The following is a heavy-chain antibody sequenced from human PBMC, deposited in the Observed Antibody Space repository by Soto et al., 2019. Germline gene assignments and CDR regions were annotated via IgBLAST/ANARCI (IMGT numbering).Heavy chain of an antibody. Sequence: QVQLVQSGAEVKEPGSSVKISCQASGGTFRSYALSWVRQAPGQGLEWMGGIIPLFRTPDYAQKFQGRVTITADESTSTAYMELSSLRSEDTAIYYCAIDNGRPQLGGNYYYSTDVWGQGTTITVSS. V-gene: IGHV1-69*12. CDR1: GGTFRSYA. D-gene: IGHD3-3*02. CDR2: IIPLFRTP. J-gene: IGHJ6*02. CDR3: AIDNGRPQLGGNYYYSTDV.